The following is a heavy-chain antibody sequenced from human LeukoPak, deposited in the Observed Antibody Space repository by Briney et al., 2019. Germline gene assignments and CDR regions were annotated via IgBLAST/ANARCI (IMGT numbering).Heavy chain of an antibody. V-gene: IGHV3-21*01. Sequence: GGSLRLSCAASGFTFSTYSMDWVRQAPGKGLEWVSSISSSSSHIYYADSVGGRFTISRDNAKNSLYLQMNSLRAEDTAVYYCARGQNAFDIWGQGTMVTVSS. CDR1: GFTFSTYS. J-gene: IGHJ3*02. CDR3: ARGQNAFDI. CDR2: ISSSSSHI.